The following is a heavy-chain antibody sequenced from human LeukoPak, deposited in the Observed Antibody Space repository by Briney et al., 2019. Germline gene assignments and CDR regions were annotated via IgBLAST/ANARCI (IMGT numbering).Heavy chain of an antibody. V-gene: IGHV3-66*02. CDR1: GFTVSSNY. Sequence: GGSLRLSCAASGFTVSSNYMSWVRQAPGKGLEWVSVIYSGGSTYYADSVKGRFTISRDNSKNTLYLQMNSLRAEDTAVYYCARFQHYYYYGMDVWGQGTTVTVSS. CDR2: IYSGGST. CDR3: ARFQHYYYYGMDV. D-gene: IGHD3-16*01. J-gene: IGHJ6*02.